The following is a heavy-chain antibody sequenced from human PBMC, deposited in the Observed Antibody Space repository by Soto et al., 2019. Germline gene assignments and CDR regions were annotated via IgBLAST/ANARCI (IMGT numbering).Heavy chain of an antibody. CDR2: TYYRSKWYN. V-gene: IGHV6-1*01. J-gene: IGHJ3*01. D-gene: IGHD3-16*01. Sequence: SETLSLTCTVSGGSISSYYWNWIRQSPSRGLEWLGRTYYRSKWYNDYAVSVTSRITINPDTSKNQFSLQLRSVTPDDTAVYYCARDASPTTDAFDVWGQGTMVTVSS. CDR3: ARDASPTTDAFDV. CDR1: GGSISSYY.